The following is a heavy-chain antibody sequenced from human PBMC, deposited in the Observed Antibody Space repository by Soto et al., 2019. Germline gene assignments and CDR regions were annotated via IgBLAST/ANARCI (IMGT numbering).Heavy chain of an antibody. CDR2: IYPGDSDT. J-gene: IGHJ6*02. CDR1: GYSFTSYW. CDR3: AKDVEALARVGGMDV. D-gene: IGHD6-6*01. Sequence: GESLKISCKGSGYSFTSYWIGWVRQIPWKGLEWMGIIYPGDSDTRYSPSFQGQVTISRDNSKNTLYLQMNSLRAEDTAVYYCAKDVEALARVGGMDVWGQGTTVTVSS. V-gene: IGHV5-51*01.